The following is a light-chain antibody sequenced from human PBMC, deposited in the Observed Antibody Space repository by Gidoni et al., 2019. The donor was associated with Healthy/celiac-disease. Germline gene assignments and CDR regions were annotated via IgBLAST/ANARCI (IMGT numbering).Light chain of an antibody. Sequence: DIVLTQSPGTLSLSPGERATLSCRASQSVSSSYLAWYQQKPGQAPRLLIDGASSRATGIPDRSSGSGSGTDFTLTISRLEHEDFAVYYCQQYGSSLFTFGPGTKVDIK. V-gene: IGKV3-20*01. J-gene: IGKJ3*01. CDR2: GAS. CDR1: QSVSSSY. CDR3: QQYGSSLFT.